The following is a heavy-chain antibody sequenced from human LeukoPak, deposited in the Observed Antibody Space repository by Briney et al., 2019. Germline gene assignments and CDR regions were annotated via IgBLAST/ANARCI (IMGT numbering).Heavy chain of an antibody. CDR1: GGTFSSYA. J-gene: IGHJ6*02. V-gene: IGHV1-69*05. CDR3: ARERSYGMDV. CDR2: IIPIFGTA. Sequence: VASVKVSCKASGGTFSSYAISWVRQAPGQGLEWMGGIIPIFGTANYAQKFQGRVTMTRNTSISTAYMELSSLRSEDTAVYYCARERSYGMDVWGQGTTVTVSS.